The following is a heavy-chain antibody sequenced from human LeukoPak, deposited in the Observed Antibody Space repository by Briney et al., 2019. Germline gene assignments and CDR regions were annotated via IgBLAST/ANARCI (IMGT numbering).Heavy chain of an antibody. CDR1: GGTFSSYA. Sequence: ASVKVSCKASGGTFSSYAISWVRQAPGQGLESMGGIIPIFGTANYAQKFQGRVTITTDESTSTAYMELSSLRSEDTAVYYCARYPPRGAFDIWGQGTMVTVSS. J-gene: IGHJ3*02. CDR2: IIPIFGTA. D-gene: IGHD3-10*01. V-gene: IGHV1-69*05. CDR3: ARYPPRGAFDI.